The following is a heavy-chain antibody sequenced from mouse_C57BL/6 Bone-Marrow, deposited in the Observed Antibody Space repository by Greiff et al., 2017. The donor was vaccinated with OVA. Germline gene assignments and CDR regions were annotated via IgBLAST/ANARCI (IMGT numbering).Heavy chain of an antibody. Sequence: VQLQQSGAELVRPGASVKLSCTASGFNIKDDYMHWVKQRPEQGLEWIGWIDPENGDTEYASKFQGKATIPADTSSNTAYLQLSSLTSEDTAVYYCTTWGYYGSRAWFADWGQGTLVTVSA. CDR3: TTWGYYGSRAWFAD. V-gene: IGHV14-4*01. CDR1: GFNIKDDY. D-gene: IGHD1-1*01. J-gene: IGHJ3*01. CDR2: IDPENGDT.